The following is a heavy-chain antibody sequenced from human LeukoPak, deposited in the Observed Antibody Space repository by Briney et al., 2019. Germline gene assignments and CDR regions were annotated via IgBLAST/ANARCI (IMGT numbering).Heavy chain of an antibody. D-gene: IGHD5-12*01. J-gene: IGHJ6*03. Sequence: GESLKISCAASGFTFSSYWMHWVRQAPGKGLVWVSRINSDGSYTNYADSVKGRFTISRDNAKNTVYLQMNSLRADDTAVYYCARDRGYSGYGTYYYMDVWGKGTTVTVSS. CDR3: ARDRGYSGYGTYYYMDV. CDR1: GFTFSSYW. CDR2: INSDGSYT. V-gene: IGHV3-74*01.